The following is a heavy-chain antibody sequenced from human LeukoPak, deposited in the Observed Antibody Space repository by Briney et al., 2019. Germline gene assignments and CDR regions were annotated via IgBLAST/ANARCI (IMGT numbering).Heavy chain of an antibody. D-gene: IGHD1-14*01. CDR1: GFTFSSYA. V-gene: IGHV3-64*01. CDR3: ARLPVDAFDI. Sequence: GGSLRLSCAASGFTFSSYAMHWVRQAPGKGLEYVSAISGIGGSTYYANSVKGRFTISRDNSKNTLYLQMGSLRAEDMAVYYCARLPVDAFDIWGQGTMVTVSS. J-gene: IGHJ3*02. CDR2: ISGIGGST.